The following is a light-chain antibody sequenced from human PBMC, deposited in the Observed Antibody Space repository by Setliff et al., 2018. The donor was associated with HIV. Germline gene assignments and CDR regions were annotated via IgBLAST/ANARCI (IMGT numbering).Light chain of an antibody. V-gene: IGLV1-40*01. CDR2: GNN. Sequence: QSALTQPPSVSGTPGQRVTISCTGSSSNFGAGYDVHWYQQLPGTAPKLLISGNNNRPSGVPDRFSGSKSGTSASLAITGLQAEDEADYYCQSHDSSLSAYVFGTGTKGTVL. J-gene: IGLJ1*01. CDR1: SSNFGAGYD. CDR3: QSHDSSLSAYV.